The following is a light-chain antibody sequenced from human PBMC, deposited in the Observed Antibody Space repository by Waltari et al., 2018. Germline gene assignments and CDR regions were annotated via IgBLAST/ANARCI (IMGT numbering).Light chain of an antibody. V-gene: IGKV3D-15*01. CDR2: GVS. Sequence: DIAMTQSPATLSLSPGERATLSCRASQSVNRNLAWYQQKPRQPPRLLIYGVSSRATGIPDRFTGSGSGMEFTLTISSLEPEDVGIYHCQQSIQWPYTFGQGTKVEIK. CDR1: QSVNRN. J-gene: IGKJ2*01. CDR3: QQSIQWPYT.